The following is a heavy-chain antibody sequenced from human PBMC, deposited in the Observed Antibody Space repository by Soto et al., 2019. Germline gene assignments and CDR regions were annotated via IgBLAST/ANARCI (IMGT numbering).Heavy chain of an antibody. CDR3: ARDLLEGLTTGTMGYYYYCMDV. Sequence: QVQLVESGGGVVQPGRSLRLSCAASGFTFSSYGMHWVRQAPGKGLEWVAVIWYDGSNKYYADSVKGRFTISRDNSKNCLYLQMNSLRAEDTALYYCARDLLEGLTTGTMGYYYYCMDVWGQGTTVTVSS. D-gene: IGHD4-17*01. CDR2: IWYDGSNK. V-gene: IGHV3-33*01. CDR1: GFTFSSYG. J-gene: IGHJ6*02.